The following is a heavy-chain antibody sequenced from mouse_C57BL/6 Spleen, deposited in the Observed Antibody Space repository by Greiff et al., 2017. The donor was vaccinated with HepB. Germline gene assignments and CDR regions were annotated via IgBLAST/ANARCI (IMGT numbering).Heavy chain of an antibody. V-gene: IGHV1-82*01. D-gene: IGHD2-4*01. Sequence: VQLQQSGPELVKPGASVKISCKASGYAFSSSWMNWVKQRPGKGLEWIGRIYPGDGDTNYNGKFKGKATLTADKSSSTAYMQLSSLTSEDSAVYVCAREGDYDVQFAYWGQGTLVTVSA. CDR1: GYAFSSSW. J-gene: IGHJ3*01. CDR2: IYPGDGDT. CDR3: AREGDYDVQFAY.